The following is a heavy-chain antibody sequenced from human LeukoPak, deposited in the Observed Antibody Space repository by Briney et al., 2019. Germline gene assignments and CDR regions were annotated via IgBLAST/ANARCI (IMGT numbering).Heavy chain of an antibody. D-gene: IGHD1-14*01. CDR1: GLTFSNYG. V-gene: IGHV3-30*02. J-gene: IGHJ3*02. CDR3: AKSRAPTAAPDAFDI. CDR2: IRYGVGNE. Sequence: GGSLRLSCVASGLTFSNYGIHWVRQAPGKGLEWVAFIRYGVGNEYYADSVKGRFTISRDNSKNSLYLQMNSLRAEDTAVYYCAKSRAPTAAPDAFDIWGQGTMVTVSS.